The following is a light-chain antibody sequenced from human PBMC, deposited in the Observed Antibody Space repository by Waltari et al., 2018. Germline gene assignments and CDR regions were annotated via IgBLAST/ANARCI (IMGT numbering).Light chain of an antibody. Sequence: QSALTQPPSVSGSPGQSVTISCSGTGIAIGSYNRVSWYQQSPGTAPRLMIYEVNSRPSGVPDRFSGSKSGNTASLTISGLQAEDEADYYCSSYTTSTTQVFGTGTKVTVL. CDR1: GIAIGSYNR. CDR2: EVN. CDR3: SSYTTSTTQV. V-gene: IGLV2-18*02. J-gene: IGLJ1*01.